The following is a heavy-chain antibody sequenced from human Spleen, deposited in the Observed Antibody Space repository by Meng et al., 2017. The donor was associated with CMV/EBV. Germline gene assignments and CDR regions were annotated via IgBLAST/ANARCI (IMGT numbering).Heavy chain of an antibody. V-gene: IGHV1-69*05. CDR2: IIPIFGTA. J-gene: IGHJ5*02. Sequence: WVRQAPGQGLEWMGGIIPIFGTANYAQKFQGRVTITTDESTSTAYMELSSLRSEDTAVYYCARGSGYSYGYNWFDPWGQGTLVTVSS. D-gene: IGHD5-18*01. CDR3: ARGSGYSYGYNWFDP.